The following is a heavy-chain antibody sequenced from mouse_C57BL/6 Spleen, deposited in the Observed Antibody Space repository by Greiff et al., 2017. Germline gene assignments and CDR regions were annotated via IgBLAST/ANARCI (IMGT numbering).Heavy chain of an antibody. CDR1: GYTFTDYY. CDR2: INPNNGGT. D-gene: IGHD2-4*01. J-gene: IGHJ3*01. CDR3: ARRGYYDYPWFAY. Sequence: VQLQQSGPELVKPGASVKISCKASGYTFTDYYMNWVKQSHGKSLEWIGDINPNNGGTSYNQKFKGKATLTVDKSSSTAYMELRSLTSEDSAVYYCARRGYYDYPWFAYWGQGTLVTVSA. V-gene: IGHV1-26*01.